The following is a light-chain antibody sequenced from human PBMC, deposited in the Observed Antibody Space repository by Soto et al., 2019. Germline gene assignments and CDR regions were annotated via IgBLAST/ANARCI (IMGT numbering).Light chain of an antibody. J-gene: IGLJ1*01. CDR2: EVV. V-gene: IGLV2-8*01. Sequence: QSVLTQPPSASGSPGQSVTISFTGTNKDIGVYDFVSWYQHHPGKAPRLIIYEVVQRPSGVPDRFSGSKSGNTASLTVSGLQAADEADYFCKSYAGSNTYVFGSGTKVTLL. CDR1: NKDIGVYDF. CDR3: KSYAGSNTYV.